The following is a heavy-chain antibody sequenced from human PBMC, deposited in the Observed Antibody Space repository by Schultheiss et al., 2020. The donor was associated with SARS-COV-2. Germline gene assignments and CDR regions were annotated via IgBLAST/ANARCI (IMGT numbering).Heavy chain of an antibody. V-gene: IGHV1-2*02. J-gene: IGHJ6*02. Sequence: ASVKVSCKASGGTFSSYAISWVRQAPGQGLEWMGGIIPNSGGTNYAQKFQGRVTMTRDTSISTAYMELSRLRSDDTAVYYCARDLNCSGGSCYYNYYYYGMDVWGQGTTVTVSS. CDR1: GGTFSSYA. CDR2: IIPNSGGT. D-gene: IGHD2-15*01. CDR3: ARDLNCSGGSCYYNYYYYGMDV.